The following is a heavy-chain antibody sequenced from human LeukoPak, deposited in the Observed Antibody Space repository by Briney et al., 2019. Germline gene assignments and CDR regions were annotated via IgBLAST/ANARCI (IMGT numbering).Heavy chain of an antibody. D-gene: IGHD6-13*01. CDR1: GFTFSTYW. Sequence: GGSLRLSCAASGFTFSTYWMTWVRQAPGEGLEWVANIKGDGSDKYYVDSVKGRFTISRDNAKNSLYLQMNSLRAEDTAVYYCASQGFIAAAEDYWGQGTLVTVSS. J-gene: IGHJ4*02. V-gene: IGHV3-7*01. CDR3: ASQGFIAAAEDY. CDR2: IKGDGSDK.